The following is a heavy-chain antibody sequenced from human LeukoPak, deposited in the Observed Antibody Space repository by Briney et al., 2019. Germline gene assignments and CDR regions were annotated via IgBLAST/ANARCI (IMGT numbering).Heavy chain of an antibody. D-gene: IGHD4-11*01. CDR1: GGSFSGYY. Sequence: SETLSLTCAVYGGSFSGYYWSWIRQPPGKGLEWIGEINHSGSTNYNPSLKSRVTISVDTSKNQLSLKLSSATAADTAVYYCARRAGYSNYDYYYYYYMDVWGKGTTVTVSS. CDR2: INHSGST. V-gene: IGHV4-34*01. J-gene: IGHJ6*03. CDR3: ARRAGYSNYDYYYYYYMDV.